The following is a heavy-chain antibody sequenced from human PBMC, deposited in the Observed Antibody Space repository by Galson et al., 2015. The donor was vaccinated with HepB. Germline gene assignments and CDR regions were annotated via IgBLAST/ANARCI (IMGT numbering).Heavy chain of an antibody. J-gene: IGHJ3*02. Sequence: QSGAEVKKPGESLKISCKGSGYSFTSYWISWVRQMPGKGLEWMGRIDPSDSYTNYSPSFQGHVTISADKSISTAYLQWSGLKASDTAMYYCTRPRYYYDSSGYYPSGPGDAFDIWGQGTMVTVSS. V-gene: IGHV5-10-1*01. CDR1: GYSFTSYW. D-gene: IGHD3-22*01. CDR3: TRPRYYYDSSGYYPSGPGDAFDI. CDR2: IDPSDSYT.